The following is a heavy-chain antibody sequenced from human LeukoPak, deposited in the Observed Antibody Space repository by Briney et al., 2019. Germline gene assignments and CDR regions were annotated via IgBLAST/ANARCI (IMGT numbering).Heavy chain of an antibody. D-gene: IGHD1-26*01. Sequence: SETLSLTCTVSGGSISSSSYYWGWIRQPAGKGREWIGSIYYSGSTYYNPSLKRRFTISVDTSKNQFSLKLSSVTAADTAVYYCARLSRIVGATGGGYFDYWGQGTLVTVSS. J-gene: IGHJ4*02. V-gene: IGHV4-39*01. CDR3: ARLSRIVGATGGGYFDY. CDR1: GGSISSSSYY. CDR2: IYYSGST.